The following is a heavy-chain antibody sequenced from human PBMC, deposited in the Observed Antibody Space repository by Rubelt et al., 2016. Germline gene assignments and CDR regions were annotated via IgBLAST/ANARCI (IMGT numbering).Heavy chain of an antibody. CDR3: AKDKTWELPSFDY. Sequence: RLSCAASGFTFSSYWMSWVRQAPGKGLEWVSAISGSGGSTYYADSVKGRFTISRDNSKNTLYLQMNSLRAEDTAVYYCAKDKTWELPSFDYWGQGTLVTVSS. CDR1: GFTFSSYW. D-gene: IGHD1-26*01. V-gene: IGHV3-23*01. CDR2: ISGSGGST. J-gene: IGHJ4*02.